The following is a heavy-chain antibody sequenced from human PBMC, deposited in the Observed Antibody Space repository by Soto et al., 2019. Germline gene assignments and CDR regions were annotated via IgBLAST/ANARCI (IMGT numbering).Heavy chain of an antibody. CDR1: SDSISRSHW. CDR3: GRDSFVTHYYYCHKDV. D-gene: IGHD2-21*02. V-gene: IGHV4-4*02. Sequence: SETLSLTCAVSSDSISRSHWLTWVRQSPGKGLEWLGDIYYSGSVYYNPSLRSRTSISMDKSNNQFSLNLSSVTAADTAVYYIGRDSFVTHYYYCHKDVWGKVT. J-gene: IGHJ6*03. CDR2: IYYSGSV.